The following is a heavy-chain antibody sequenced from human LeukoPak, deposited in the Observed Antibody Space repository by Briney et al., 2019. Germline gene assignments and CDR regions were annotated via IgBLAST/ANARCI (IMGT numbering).Heavy chain of an antibody. V-gene: IGHV3-9*01. CDR3: AKDYDYGFDY. J-gene: IGHJ4*02. Sequence: GRSLRLSCAASGFTFDDYAMHWVRQAPGKGLEWVSGISWNIDNIDYADSVRGRFTISRDNAKYSLYLQMNSLRAEDTALYYCAKDYDYGFDYWGQGTLVTVSS. CDR2: ISWNIDNI. D-gene: IGHD4-17*01. CDR1: GFTFDDYA.